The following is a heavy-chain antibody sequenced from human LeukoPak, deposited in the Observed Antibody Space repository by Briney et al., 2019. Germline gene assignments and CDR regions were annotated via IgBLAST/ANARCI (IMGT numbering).Heavy chain of an antibody. J-gene: IGHJ5*02. CDR1: GYTLTELS. CDR2: FDPEDGET. Sequence: ASVKVSCKVSGYTLTELSMHWVRQAPGKGLEWMGGFDPEDGETIYAQKFQGRVTMTEDTSTDTAYMELSRLRSDDTAVYYCAREVWYSSSWYEGWFDPWGQGTLVSVSS. V-gene: IGHV1-24*01. D-gene: IGHD6-13*01. CDR3: AREVWYSSSWYEGWFDP.